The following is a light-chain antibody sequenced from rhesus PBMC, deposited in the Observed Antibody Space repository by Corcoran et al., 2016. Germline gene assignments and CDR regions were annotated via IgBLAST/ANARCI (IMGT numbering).Light chain of an antibody. V-gene: IGKV1-25*01. CDR3: QHYYSTPYS. CDR1: QGITND. Sequence: DIQMTQSPSSLSASVGDRVTITCRASQGITNDLAWYQQKPGETPKFLIYEASRLQSGIPSRCSGSGAGTDITLAISTLQSEDVATYYCQHYYSTPYSFGQGTKVEIK. CDR2: EAS. J-gene: IGKJ2*01.